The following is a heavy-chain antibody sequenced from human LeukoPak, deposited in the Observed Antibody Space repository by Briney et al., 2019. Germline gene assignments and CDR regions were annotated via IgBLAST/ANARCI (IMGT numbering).Heavy chain of an antibody. CDR3: AGFSTKYYYGSGSYYGSRPKYYFDY. CDR1: GYTFTGYY. Sequence: ASVKVSCKPSGYTFTGYYMHWVRQAPGQGLQWMGWINPSSGGTNYAQKFQGRVTITADESTSTAYMELSSLRSEDTAVYYCAGFSTKYYYGSGSYYGSRPKYYFDYWGQGTLVTVSS. D-gene: IGHD3-10*01. V-gene: IGHV1-2*02. J-gene: IGHJ4*02. CDR2: INPSSGGT.